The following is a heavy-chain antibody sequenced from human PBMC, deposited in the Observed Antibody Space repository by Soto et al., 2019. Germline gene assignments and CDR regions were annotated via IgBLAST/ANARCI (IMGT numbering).Heavy chain of an antibody. Sequence: ASVKVSCKASGGTFSSYTISWVRQAPGQGLEWMGRIIPILGIANYAQKFQGRVTITADKSTSTAYMELSSLRSEDTAVYYCARVAAAGRENWFDPWGQGTLVTVSS. CDR3: ARVAAAGRENWFDP. V-gene: IGHV1-69*02. D-gene: IGHD6-13*01. CDR2: IIPILGIA. CDR1: GGTFSSYT. J-gene: IGHJ5*02.